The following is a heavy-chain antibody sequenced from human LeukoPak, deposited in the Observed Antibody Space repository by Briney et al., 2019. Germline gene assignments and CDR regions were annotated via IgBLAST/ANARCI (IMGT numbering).Heavy chain of an antibody. D-gene: IGHD5-18*01. CDR2: ISAYNGNT. J-gene: IGHJ4*02. Sequence: ASVKVSCKASGGTFSSYAISWVRQAPGQGLEWMGWISAYNGNTNYAQKLQGRVTMTTDTSTSTAYMELRSLRSDDTAVYYCARAGYSYGPPKGDYWGQGTLVTVSS. V-gene: IGHV1-18*01. CDR1: GGTFSSYA. CDR3: ARAGYSYGPPKGDY.